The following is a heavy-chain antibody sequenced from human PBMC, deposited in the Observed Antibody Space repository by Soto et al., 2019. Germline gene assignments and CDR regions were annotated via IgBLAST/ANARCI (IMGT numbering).Heavy chain of an antibody. D-gene: IGHD2-2*01. J-gene: IGHJ6*02. Sequence: PGGSLRPSCAASGFTFSDYGMHWVRQAPGKGLEWVAVISYDGSNKYYADSVKGRFTISRDNSKNTLYLQMDSLRAEDTAVYYCAKVPATEDYYGMDVWGRGTTVTVSS. CDR1: GFTFSDYG. V-gene: IGHV3-30*18. CDR2: ISYDGSNK. CDR3: AKVPATEDYYGMDV.